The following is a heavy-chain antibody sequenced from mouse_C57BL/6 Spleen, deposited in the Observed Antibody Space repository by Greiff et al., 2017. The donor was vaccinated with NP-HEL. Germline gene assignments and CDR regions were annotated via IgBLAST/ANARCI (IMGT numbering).Heavy chain of an antibody. D-gene: IGHD2-4*01. Sequence: EVKLQESGPGLVKPSQSLSLTCSVTGYSITSGYYWNWIRQFPGNKLEWMGYISYDGSNNYNPSLKNRISITRDTSKNQFFLKLNSVTTEDTATYYCAREYDYDVGFAYWGQGTLVTVSA. J-gene: IGHJ3*01. CDR3: AREYDYDVGFAY. CDR1: GYSITSGYY. CDR2: ISYDGSN. V-gene: IGHV3-6*01.